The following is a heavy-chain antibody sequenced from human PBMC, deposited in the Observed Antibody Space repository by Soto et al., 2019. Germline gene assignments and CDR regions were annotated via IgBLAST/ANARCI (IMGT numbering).Heavy chain of an antibody. CDR1: GYTFTGYY. CDR3: GRPSPEAGGLGSWNDYHYYAMDV. V-gene: IGHV1-2*02. CDR2: INPNSGGT. D-gene: IGHD1-1*01. Sequence: ASVKVSCKASGYTFTGYYMHWVRQAPGQGLEWMGWINPNSGGTNYAQKFQGRVTITADESTNTAYMELRSLRSEDTAVYYCGRPSPEAGGLGSWNDYHYYAMDVWGQGTTVTVSS. J-gene: IGHJ6*02.